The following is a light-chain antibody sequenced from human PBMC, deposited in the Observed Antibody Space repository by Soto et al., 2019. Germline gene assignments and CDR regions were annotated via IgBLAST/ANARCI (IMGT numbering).Light chain of an antibody. J-gene: IGKJ4*01. CDR2: GAS. CDR3: QQYDSSSSLT. CDR1: QSVGSAW. V-gene: IGKV3-20*01. Sequence: IVLTQSPGTLSLSPGSTATLSCKTSQSVGSAWLAWYQQKPGQAPRLLFYGASRRAAGIPDRFSASGSGTDFALTINRLEPEDFAVYYCQQYDSSSSLTFGGGTRV.